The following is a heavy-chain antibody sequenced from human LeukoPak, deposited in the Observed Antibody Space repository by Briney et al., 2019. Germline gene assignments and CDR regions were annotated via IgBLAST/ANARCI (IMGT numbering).Heavy chain of an antibody. J-gene: IGHJ4*02. D-gene: IGHD5-18*01. CDR3: ARGWIELWPLDS. V-gene: IGHV3-7*03. CDR2: INQDGSEK. CDR1: GFTFTSYW. Sequence: PGGSPRLSCAASGFTFTSYWMSWVRQAPGKGLEWVANINQDGSEKYYVDSVKGRFTISRDNAKNSLCLQMNSLRAEDTAVYYCARGWIELWPLDSWGQGTLVTVSS.